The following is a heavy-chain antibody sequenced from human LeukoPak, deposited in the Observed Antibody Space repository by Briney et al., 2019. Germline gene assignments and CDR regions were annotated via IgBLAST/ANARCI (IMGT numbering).Heavy chain of an antibody. J-gene: IGHJ6*03. D-gene: IGHD3-10*01. CDR3: ARLPYYYGSGSQPYYYYYYMDV. CDR2: INHSGST. CDR1: GGSFSGYY. Sequence: SETLSLTCAVYGGSFSGYYWSWIRQPPGKGLEWIGEINHSGSTNYNPSLKSRVTISVDTSKNQFSLKLSSVTAADTAVYYCARLPYYYGSGSQPYYYYYYMDVWGKGTTVTISS. V-gene: IGHV4-34*01.